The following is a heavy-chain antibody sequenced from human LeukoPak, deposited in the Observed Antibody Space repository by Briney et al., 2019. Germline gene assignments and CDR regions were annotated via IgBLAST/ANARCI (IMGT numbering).Heavy chain of an antibody. CDR1: GFTVSSNY. CDR3: ARARAAAGIRGLVGYYYYGMDV. Sequence: GGSLRLSCAASGFTVSSNYMSWVRQAPGKGLEWVSVIYSGGSTYYADSVKGRFTISRDNSKNTLHLQMNSLRAEDTAVYYCARARAAAGIRGLVGYYYYGMDVWGKGTTVTVSS. V-gene: IGHV3-53*01. D-gene: IGHD6-13*01. J-gene: IGHJ6*04. CDR2: IYSGGST.